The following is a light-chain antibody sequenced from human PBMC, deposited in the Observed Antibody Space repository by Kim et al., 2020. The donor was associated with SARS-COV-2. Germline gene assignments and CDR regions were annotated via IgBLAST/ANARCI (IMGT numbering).Light chain of an antibody. V-gene: IGKV3-20*01. Sequence: EIVLTQSPGTMSLSPRERATLSCRASQSVSSTYLAWYQQKPGQAPRLLIYGASSRATGIPDRFSGSGSGTDFTLTISRLEPEDFAIYYCQQYGASFLTFGGGTKVDIK. J-gene: IGKJ4*01. CDR2: GAS. CDR3: QQYGASFLT. CDR1: QSVSSTY.